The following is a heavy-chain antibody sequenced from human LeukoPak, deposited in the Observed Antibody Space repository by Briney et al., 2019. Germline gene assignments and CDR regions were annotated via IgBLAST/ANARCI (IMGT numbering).Heavy chain of an antibody. CDR2: ISRSGDTI. J-gene: IGHJ4*02. CDR3: ARDYASDY. CDR1: GFTFSRYE. Sequence: PGGSRRLSCAASGFTFSRYEMNWVRQAPGKGLEWVSYISRSGDTIYFADSVKGRFTISRDNAKNSLYLQMSSLRAEDTAVYYCARDYASDYWGQGTLVTVSS. V-gene: IGHV3-48*03. D-gene: IGHD3-10*01.